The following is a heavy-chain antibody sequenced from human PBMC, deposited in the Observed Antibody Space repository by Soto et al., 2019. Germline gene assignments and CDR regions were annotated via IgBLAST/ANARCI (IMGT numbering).Heavy chain of an antibody. D-gene: IGHD3-3*01. V-gene: IGHV1-18*04. Sequence: GASVNVSCKSSGYTFTSYCISWVRQAPGQGLECMGWISAYNGNTSYAQKLQGRVTMTTDTSTSTAYMELRSLRSDDTAVYYCARELSGGYDFWSGYWSPNWFDPWGQGTLVTVSS. CDR2: ISAYNGNT. CDR1: GYTFTSYC. J-gene: IGHJ5*02. CDR3: ARELSGGYDFWSGYWSPNWFDP.